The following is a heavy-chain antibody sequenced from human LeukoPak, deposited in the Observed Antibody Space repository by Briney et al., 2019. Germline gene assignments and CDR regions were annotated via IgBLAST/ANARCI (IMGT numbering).Heavy chain of an antibody. CDR3: ARGGGYASPIGY. Sequence: PSETLSLTCTLSGGSISTYYWSWIRQPPGKGLEWIGYIYHSGSTNYNPSLKSRVTISVDTSKNQFSLKLSSVTAADTAVYYCARGGGYASPIGYWGQGDLVTVSS. CDR2: IYHSGST. D-gene: IGHD5-12*01. V-gene: IGHV4-59*01. CDR1: GGSISTYY. J-gene: IGHJ4*02.